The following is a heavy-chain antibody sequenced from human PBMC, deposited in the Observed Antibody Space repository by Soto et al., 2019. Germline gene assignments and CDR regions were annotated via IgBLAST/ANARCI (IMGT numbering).Heavy chain of an antibody. V-gene: IGHV5-51*01. D-gene: IGHD3-3*01. Sequence: GESLKISCKGSGYSFTSYWIGWGRQMPGKGLEWMGIIYPGDSDTRYSPSFQGQVTISAAKSISNAYLQWSSLKASDTAMYYCASRPSGFWSGYSDAFDIWGQGTMVTVSS. CDR3: ASRPSGFWSGYSDAFDI. CDR2: IYPGDSDT. CDR1: GYSFTSYW. J-gene: IGHJ3*02.